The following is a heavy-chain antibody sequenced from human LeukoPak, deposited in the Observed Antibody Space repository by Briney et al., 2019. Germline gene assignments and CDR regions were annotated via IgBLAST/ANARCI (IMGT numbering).Heavy chain of an antibody. CDR3: ARRAVAGRCFDY. CDR1: GFTFSDYY. J-gene: IGHJ4*02. Sequence: GGSLRLSCAVSGFTFSDYYMSWIRQAPGKGLEWVSYISSGGSTISHADSVKGRFTISRDSAENSLYLQMNSLRAEDTAVYYCARRAVAGRCFDYWGQGTLVTVSS. D-gene: IGHD6-13*01. V-gene: IGHV3-11*01. CDR2: ISSGGSTI.